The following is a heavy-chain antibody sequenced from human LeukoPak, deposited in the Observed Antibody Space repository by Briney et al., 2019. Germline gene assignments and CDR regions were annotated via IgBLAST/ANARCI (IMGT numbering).Heavy chain of an antibody. D-gene: IGHD4-23*01. Sequence: GGSLRLSCAASGFTFSNAWMSWVRQAPGKGLEWVANIKQDGSEKYYVDSVKGRFTISRDNTENSLYLQMNSLRAEDSAVYYCARGLGGAHYFDYWGQGTLVTVSS. CDR2: IKQDGSEK. J-gene: IGHJ4*02. CDR3: ARGLGGAHYFDY. CDR1: GFTFSNAW. V-gene: IGHV3-7*01.